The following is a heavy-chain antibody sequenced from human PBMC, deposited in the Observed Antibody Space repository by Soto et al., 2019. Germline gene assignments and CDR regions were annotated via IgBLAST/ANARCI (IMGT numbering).Heavy chain of an antibody. V-gene: IGHV3-13*01. Sequence: GGSLRLSCAASGFTFSSYDMHWVRQATGKGLEWVSAIGTAGDTYYPGSVKGRFTISRENAKNSLYLQMNSLRAGDTAVYYCARSTDNWDGYAFDIWGQGTMVTVSS. D-gene: IGHD1-20*01. CDR3: ARSTDNWDGYAFDI. CDR1: GFTFSSYD. CDR2: IGTAGDT. J-gene: IGHJ3*02.